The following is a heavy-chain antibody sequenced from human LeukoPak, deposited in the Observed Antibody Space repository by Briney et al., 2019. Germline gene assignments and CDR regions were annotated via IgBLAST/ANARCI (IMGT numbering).Heavy chain of an antibody. CDR3: AKDFGYGVDY. CDR2: IRLDGNNK. V-gene: IGHV3-30*02. D-gene: IGHD5-12*01. CDR1: GFTFSSYN. J-gene: IGHJ4*02. Sequence: GGSLRLSCAASGFTFSSYNMHWVRQPPAKGVEWVAFIRLDGNNKYYADSVKGRFTISRDNSKNTLFLQMNSLRAEDTAVYYCAKDFGYGVDYWGQGTLVTVSS.